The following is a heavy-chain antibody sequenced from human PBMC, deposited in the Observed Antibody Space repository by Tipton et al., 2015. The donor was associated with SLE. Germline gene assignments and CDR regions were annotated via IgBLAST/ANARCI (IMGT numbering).Heavy chain of an antibody. D-gene: IGHD7-27*01. CDR2: IYYSGST. J-gene: IGHJ4*02. CDR3: ARSNWGPFDY. Sequence: LRLSCTVSGGSISSYYWGWIRQPPGKGLEWIGYIYYSGSTNYNPSLKSRVTISVDTSKNQFSLKLSSVTAADTAVYYCARSNWGPFDYWGQGTLVTVSS. V-gene: IGHV4-59*12. CDR1: GGSISSYY.